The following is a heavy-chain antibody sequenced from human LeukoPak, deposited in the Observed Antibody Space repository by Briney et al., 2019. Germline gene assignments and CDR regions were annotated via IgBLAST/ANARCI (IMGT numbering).Heavy chain of an antibody. J-gene: IGHJ2*01. D-gene: IGHD1-1*01. V-gene: IGHV4-4*02. CDR3: ARERSTSGTDSDCYFDL. Sequence: SETLSLTCAVSGGSISSYNWWSWVRQPPGKGLEWIGEIYHGGSTNYNPSLKSRVTISVGKSKNQFSLRLSSVTAAGTAVYYCARERSTSGTDSDCYFDLWGRGTLVTVSS. CDR1: GGSISSYNW. CDR2: IYHGGST.